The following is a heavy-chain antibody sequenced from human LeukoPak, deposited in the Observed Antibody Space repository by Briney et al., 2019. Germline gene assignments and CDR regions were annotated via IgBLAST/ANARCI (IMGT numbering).Heavy chain of an antibody. CDR1: GYTLTELS. J-gene: IGHJ3*02. CDR2: FYPEDGET. CDR3: ATGVGQGSGSYYNGNDAFDI. Sequence: ASVKVSCKASGYTLTELSMHWVRQAPGKGLEWMGGFYPEDGETIYAQKFQGRVTMTEDTSTDTAYMELNSLRSEDTAVYYCATGVGQGSGSYYNGNDAFDIWGQGTMVTVSS. D-gene: IGHD3-10*01. V-gene: IGHV1-24*01.